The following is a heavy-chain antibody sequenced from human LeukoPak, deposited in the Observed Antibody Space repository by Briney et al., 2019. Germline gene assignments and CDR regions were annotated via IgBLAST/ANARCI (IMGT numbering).Heavy chain of an antibody. V-gene: IGHV4-34*01. CDR3: ARGRVHYDFWSGYLMDV. CDR2: INHSGST. J-gene: IGHJ6*03. CDR1: GGSFSGYY. Sequence: SETLSLTCAVYGGSFSGYYWSWIRQPPAKGLEWIGEINHSGSTNYNPSLKSRVTISVDTSKNQFSLKLSSVTAADTAVYYCARGRVHYDFWSGYLMDVWGKGTTVTVSS. D-gene: IGHD3-3*01.